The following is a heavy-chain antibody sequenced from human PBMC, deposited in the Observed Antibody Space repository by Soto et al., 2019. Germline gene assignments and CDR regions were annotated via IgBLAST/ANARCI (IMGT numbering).Heavy chain of an antibody. CDR3: PTYARGAYYWDY. D-gene: IGHD3-22*01. V-gene: IGHV4-59*01. CDR2: VYYTGST. CDR1: GGSISGYY. J-gene: IGHJ4*02. Sequence: QVQLQESGPGLVKPSETRSLTCTVSGGSISGYYWSWIRQPPERGLEYIGFVYYTGSTNYIPSLKSRLTISVDPSKNQFSLSLSFVTAADTAVYYCPTYARGAYYWDYWGQGALVTVSS.